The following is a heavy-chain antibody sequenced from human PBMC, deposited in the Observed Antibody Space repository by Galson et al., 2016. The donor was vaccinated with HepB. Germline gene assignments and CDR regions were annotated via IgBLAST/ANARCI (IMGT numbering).Heavy chain of an antibody. J-gene: IGHJ5*02. CDR1: SRPV. V-gene: IGHV3-33*01. D-gene: IGHD2-21*02. CDR2: IWYDGSNK. CDR3: ARDDFTFWGFDP. Sequence: SLRLSCAGCSRPVRPGSVGAGEGLEWVAVIWYDGSNKYYADSVKGRFTISRDNSKNTLYLQMNSLRAEDTAVYYCARDDFTFWGFDPWGQGTLVTVSS.